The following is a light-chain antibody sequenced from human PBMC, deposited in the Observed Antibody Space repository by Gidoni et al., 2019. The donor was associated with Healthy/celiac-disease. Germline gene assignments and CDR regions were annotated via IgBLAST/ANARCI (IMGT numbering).Light chain of an antibody. CDR3: QQYGSSPLRT. J-gene: IGKJ4*01. CDR1: QSVSSSY. V-gene: IGKV3-20*01. Sequence: EIVLTQSPGTLSLSPGERATLSCRASQSVSSSYLAWYQQKPGQAPRLLIYGASSRATGIPDRFRGSGSGTDFTLTISRLEPEDFAVYYCQQYGSSPLRTFXGXTKVEIK. CDR2: GAS.